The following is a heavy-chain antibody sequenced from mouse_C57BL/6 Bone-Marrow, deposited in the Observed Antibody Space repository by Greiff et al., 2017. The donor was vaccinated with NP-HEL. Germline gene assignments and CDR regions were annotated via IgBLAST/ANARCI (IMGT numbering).Heavy chain of an antibody. J-gene: IGHJ1*03. CDR2: IDPENGDT. CDR3: TTFTTVVAPGWYFDV. V-gene: IGHV14-4*01. CDR1: GFNIKDDY. D-gene: IGHD1-1*01. Sequence: VQLQQSGAELVRPGASVKLSCTASGFNIKDDYMHWVKQRPEQGLEWIGWIDPENGDTEYASKFQGKATITADTSSTTAYLQLSSLTSEDTAVYYCTTFTTVVAPGWYFDVWGTGTTVTVSS.